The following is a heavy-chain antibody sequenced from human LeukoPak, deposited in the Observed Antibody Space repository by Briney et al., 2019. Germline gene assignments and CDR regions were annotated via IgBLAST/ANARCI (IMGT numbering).Heavy chain of an antibody. J-gene: IGHJ4*02. CDR2: IYWNDDK. CDR1: GVSLRTSGVG. CDR3: AHFSGASSAFDY. Sequence: SGPTLVNPTQTLTXTCTFSGVSLRTSGVGVGWIRQPPGKALEWLAIIYWNDDKRSSPSLKTRLTITKDTSKNQVVLTMTNMDPVDTATYYCAHFSGASSAFDYWGQGSLVTVSS. D-gene: IGHD2-2*01. V-gene: IGHV2-5*01.